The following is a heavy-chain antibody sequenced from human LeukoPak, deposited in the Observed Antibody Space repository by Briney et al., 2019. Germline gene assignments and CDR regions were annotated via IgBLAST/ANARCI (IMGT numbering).Heavy chain of an antibody. J-gene: IGHJ4*02. CDR3: TRGYDSSGWLFDY. D-gene: IGHD6-19*01. V-gene: IGHV3-49*04. CDR1: GFTFSSSA. Sequence: GGSLRLSCVASGFTFSSSAMSWVRQAPGKGLEWVSHIRSKAYGGTTEYATSVKGRFTISRDDSKSIAYLQMSSLKTEDTAVYYCTRGYDSSGWLFDYWGQGTLVTVSS. CDR2: IRSKAYGGTT.